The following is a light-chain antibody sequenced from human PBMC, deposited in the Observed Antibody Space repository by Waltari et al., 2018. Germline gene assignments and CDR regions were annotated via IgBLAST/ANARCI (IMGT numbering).Light chain of an antibody. CDR2: AVS. CDR3: QQVDIFHPIT. Sequence: DIKMTKAPSSLSASVGDRVTITCRASQVIPNWLALYQQKPCTAPRLLFYAVSILHSVVPSRFSVSGSGTDFTLTITSLQPEDFATYYCQQVDIFHPITFGQGTRLEV. V-gene: IGKV1-12*01. J-gene: IGKJ5*01. CDR1: QVIPNW.